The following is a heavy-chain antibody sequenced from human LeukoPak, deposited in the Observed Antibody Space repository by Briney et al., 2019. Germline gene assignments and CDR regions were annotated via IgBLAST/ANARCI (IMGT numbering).Heavy chain of an antibody. CDR2: IYYSGST. Sequence: SETLSLTCTVSGGSISSGDYYWSWIRQPPGKGLEWIGYIYYSGSTYYSPSLKSRVTISVDTSKNQFSLKLSSVTAADTAVYYCARDPRHDYSNYKEAWFDPWGQGTLVTVSS. CDR3: ARDPRHDYSNYKEAWFDP. V-gene: IGHV4-30-4*01. J-gene: IGHJ5*02. D-gene: IGHD4-11*01. CDR1: GGSISSGDYY.